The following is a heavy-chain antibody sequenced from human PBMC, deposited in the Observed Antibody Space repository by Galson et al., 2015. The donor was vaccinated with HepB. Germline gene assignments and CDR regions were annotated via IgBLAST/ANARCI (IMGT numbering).Heavy chain of an antibody. D-gene: IGHD3-10*01. CDR3: ARDEGSGSYYFDY. Sequence: PLRLSCAASGFTFSSYAMHWVRQAPGKGLEWVAVISYDGSNKYYADSVKGRFTISRDNSKNTLYLQMNSLRAEDTAVYYCARDEGSGSYYFDYWGQGTLVTVSS. CDR1: GFTFSSYA. CDR2: ISYDGSNK. V-gene: IGHV3-30*04. J-gene: IGHJ4*02.